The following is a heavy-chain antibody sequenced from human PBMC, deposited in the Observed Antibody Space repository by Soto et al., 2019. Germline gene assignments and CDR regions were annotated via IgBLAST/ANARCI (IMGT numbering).Heavy chain of an antibody. V-gene: IGHV3-48*01. CDR1: GFTFSSYS. J-gene: IGHJ6*03. Sequence: PGGSLRLSCAASGFTFSSYSMNWVRQAPGKGLEWVSYISSSSSTIYYADSVKGRFTISRDNAKNSLYLQMNSLRAEDTAVYYCARDGRSAAAGPYYYYMDVWGKGTTVTVS. CDR2: ISSSSSTI. CDR3: ARDGRSAAAGPYYYYMDV. D-gene: IGHD6-13*01.